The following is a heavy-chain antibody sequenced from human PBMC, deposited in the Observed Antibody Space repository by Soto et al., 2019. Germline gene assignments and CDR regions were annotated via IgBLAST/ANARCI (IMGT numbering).Heavy chain of an antibody. CDR1: GFTFSSYA. V-gene: IGHV3-23*01. J-gene: IGHJ4*02. CDR3: AKEPTYGSGSYYQHSDDY. D-gene: IGHD3-10*01. CDR2: ISGSGGST. Sequence: EVQLLESGGGLVQPGGSLRLSCAASGFTFSSYAMSWVRQAPGKGLEWVSAISGSGGSTYYADSVKGRFTISRDNSKNTLYLQMNSLRAEDTAVYYCAKEPTYGSGSYYQHSDDYWGQGTLVTVSS.